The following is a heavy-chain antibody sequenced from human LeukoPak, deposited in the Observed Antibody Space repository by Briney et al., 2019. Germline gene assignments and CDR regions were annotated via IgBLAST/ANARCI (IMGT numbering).Heavy chain of an antibody. J-gene: IGHJ6*04. V-gene: IGHV4-61*01. CDR2: IYYSGST. CDR3: ARDWDWNDYYYYYGMDV. D-gene: IGHD1-1*01. Sequence: PSETLSLTCTVSGGSVSSGSYYWSWIRQPPGKGLEWIGYIYYSGSTNYNPSLKSRVTISVDTSKNQFSLKLSSVTAADTAVYYCARDWDWNDYYYYYGMDVWGKGTTVTVSS. CDR1: GGSVSSGSYY.